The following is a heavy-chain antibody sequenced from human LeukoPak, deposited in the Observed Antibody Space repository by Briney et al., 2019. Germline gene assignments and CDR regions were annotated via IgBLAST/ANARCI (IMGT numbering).Heavy chain of an antibody. J-gene: IGHJ4*02. Sequence: GGSLRLSCAASGFTFSSYSMNWVRQAPGKGLEWVSSISSSSSYIYYADSVKGRFTISRDNAKNSLYLQMNSLRAEDTAVYYCARTPHTAMVSTPFDYWGQGTLVTVSS. CDR1: GFTFSSYS. CDR3: ARTPHTAMVSTPFDY. V-gene: IGHV3-21*01. CDR2: ISSSSSYI. D-gene: IGHD5-18*01.